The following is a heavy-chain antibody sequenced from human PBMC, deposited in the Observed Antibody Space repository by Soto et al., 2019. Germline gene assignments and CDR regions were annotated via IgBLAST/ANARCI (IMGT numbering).Heavy chain of an antibody. CDR3: ARDLVTVTTAGDGMDV. D-gene: IGHD4-17*01. CDR2: IIPILGTA. Sequence: QVQLVQSGAEVKKPGSSVKVSCKASGGTFSSYAISWVRQAPGQGLEWMGGIIPILGTANYAQKFQGRVTITADESKSTAYMELSSLRSEDTAVYYCARDLVTVTTAGDGMDVWGQGTTVTVSS. J-gene: IGHJ6*02. V-gene: IGHV1-69*11. CDR1: GGTFSSYA.